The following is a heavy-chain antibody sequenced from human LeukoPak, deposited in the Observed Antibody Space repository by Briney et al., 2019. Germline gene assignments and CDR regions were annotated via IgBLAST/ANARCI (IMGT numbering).Heavy chain of an antibody. J-gene: IGHJ4*02. V-gene: IGHV3-23*01. CDR1: GFTFSSYA. CDR3: ARDPANYFDY. CDR2: ISGSGAST. Sequence: GGSLRLSCAASGFTFSSYALSWVRQAPGKGLEWVSSISGSGASTYYADSVKGRFTISRDNARNTLYLQMNSLRADDTAIYYCARDPANYFDYWGQGTLVTVSS.